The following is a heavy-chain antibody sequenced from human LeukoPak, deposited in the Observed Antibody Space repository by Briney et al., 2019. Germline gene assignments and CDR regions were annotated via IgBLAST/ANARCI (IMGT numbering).Heavy chain of an antibody. CDR3: TLPHIAGNDY. V-gene: IGHV3-48*02. CDR1: GFTFSSYS. D-gene: IGHD6-13*01. J-gene: IGHJ4*02. Sequence: GGSLRLSCAASGFTFSSYSMNWVRQAPGKGLEWVSYISSSSSTIYYADSVKGRFTISRDNAKNSLYLQMNSLRDEDTAVYYCTLPHIAGNDYWGQGTLVTVSS. CDR2: ISSSSSTI.